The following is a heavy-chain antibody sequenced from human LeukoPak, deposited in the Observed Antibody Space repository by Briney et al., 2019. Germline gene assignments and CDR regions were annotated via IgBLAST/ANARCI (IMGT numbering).Heavy chain of an antibody. V-gene: IGHV4-38-2*01. D-gene: IGHD1-14*01. CDR1: GYYVGRGLH. CDR2: IYHSGSP. Sequence: SETLSLTCAVSGYYVGRGLHWAWIPQPPGKGRGGIGSIYHSGSPSYNPSLKSRVTISVDTSKNQFSLKLCSVPAADTAVYECATTAAKMCCADLFDHWGQGTLVTVSS. CDR3: ATTAAKMCCADLFDH. J-gene: IGHJ4*02.